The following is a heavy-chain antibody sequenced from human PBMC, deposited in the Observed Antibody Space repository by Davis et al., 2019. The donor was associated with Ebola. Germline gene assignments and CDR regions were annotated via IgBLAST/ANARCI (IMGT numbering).Heavy chain of an antibody. Sequence: SETLSLTCAVYGGSFSGYYWSWIRQPPGKGLEWIGEIYHSGSTNYNPSLKSRVTISVDRSKNQFSLKLSSVTAADTAVYYCARGLPFDPWGQGTLVTVSS. CDR3: ARGLPFDP. J-gene: IGHJ5*02. CDR2: IYHSGST. CDR1: GGSFSGYY. V-gene: IGHV4-34*01.